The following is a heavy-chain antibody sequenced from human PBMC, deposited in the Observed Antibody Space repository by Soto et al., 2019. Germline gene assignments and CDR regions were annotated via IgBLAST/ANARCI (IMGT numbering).Heavy chain of an antibody. CDR1: GYSFTSYG. CDR3: ARDLTIVPATHPRLENYGMDV. Sequence: QVQLVQSAGEVKKPGASVKVSCKASGYSFTSYGISWVRRAPGQGLEWMGWISPYNGHTQFVQRFQGRVTMTTDPSTKAADLELSNLRSHDTAHYYCARDLTIVPATHPRLENYGMDVWGQGTTVIVSS. D-gene: IGHD2-2*01. V-gene: IGHV1-18*01. J-gene: IGHJ6*02. CDR2: ISPYNGHT.